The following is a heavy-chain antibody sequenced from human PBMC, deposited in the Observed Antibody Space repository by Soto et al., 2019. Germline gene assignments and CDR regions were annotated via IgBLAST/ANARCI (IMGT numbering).Heavy chain of an antibody. CDR1: GYTFTSYG. V-gene: IGHV1-18*01. D-gene: IGHD1-26*01. CDR3: ASSSVSYAAPPHDDFDI. Sequence: ASVKVSCKASGYTFTSYGISWVRQAPGQGLEWMGWISAYNGNTNYAQKLQGRVTMTTDTSTSTAYMELRSLRSDDTAVYYCASSSVSYAAPPHDDFDIWGQGTLVTVSS. J-gene: IGHJ3*02. CDR2: ISAYNGNT.